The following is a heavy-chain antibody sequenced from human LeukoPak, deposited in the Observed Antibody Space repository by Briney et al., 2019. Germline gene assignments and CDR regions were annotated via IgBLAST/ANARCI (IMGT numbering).Heavy chain of an antibody. J-gene: IGHJ2*01. CDR3: ARGSGPTTVVTLSWYFDL. CDR1: GFTVSSNY. Sequence: GGSLRLSCAASGFTVSSNYMSWVRQAPGKGLEWVSVIYSGGSTYYADSVKGRLTISRDNSKNTLYLQMNSLRAEDTAVYYCARGSGPTTVVTLSWYFDLWGRGTLVTVSS. CDR2: IYSGGST. D-gene: IGHD4-23*01. V-gene: IGHV3-53*01.